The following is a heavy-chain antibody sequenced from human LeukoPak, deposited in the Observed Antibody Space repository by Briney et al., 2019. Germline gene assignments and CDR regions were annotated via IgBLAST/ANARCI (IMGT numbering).Heavy chain of an antibody. D-gene: IGHD2-2*01. J-gene: IGHJ6*02. V-gene: IGHV1-69*04. Sequence: SVKVSCKASIGSFSSYAISWVRQAPGQGLEWMGRIIPILGIANYAQKFQGRVTITADKSTSTAYMELSSLRSEDTAVYYCARDCSSTSCYWGYYYYGMDVWGQGTTVTVSS. CDR2: IIPILGIA. CDR1: IGSFSSYA. CDR3: ARDCSSTSCYWGYYYYGMDV.